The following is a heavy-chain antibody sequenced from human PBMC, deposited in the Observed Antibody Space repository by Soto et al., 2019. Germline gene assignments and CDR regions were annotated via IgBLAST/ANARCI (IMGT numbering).Heavy chain of an antibody. V-gene: IGHV3-53*01. D-gene: IGHD4-17*01. J-gene: IGHJ3*02. CDR1: GFTVSSNY. Sequence: GGSLRLSCAASGFTVSSNYMSWVRQAPGKGLEWVSVIYSGGSTYYADSVKGRFTISRDNSKNTLYLQMNSLRAEDTTVYYCERVRTTEDAFDIWGQGTVVTVSS. CDR3: ERVRTTEDAFDI. CDR2: IYSGGST.